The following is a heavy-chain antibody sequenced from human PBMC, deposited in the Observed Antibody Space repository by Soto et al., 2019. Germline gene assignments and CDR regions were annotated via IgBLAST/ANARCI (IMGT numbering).Heavy chain of an antibody. Sequence: ASVKVSCTASGYTFTGYYMHWVRQAPGQGLEWMGWINPNSGGTNYAQKLQGRVTMTTDTSTSTAYMELRSLRSDDTAVYYCARIKDIVVVPAAMPVYYYYGMDVWGQGTTVTVSS. J-gene: IGHJ6*02. CDR3: ARIKDIVVVPAAMPVYYYYGMDV. V-gene: IGHV1-2*02. CDR2: INPNSGGT. CDR1: GYTFTGYY. D-gene: IGHD2-2*01.